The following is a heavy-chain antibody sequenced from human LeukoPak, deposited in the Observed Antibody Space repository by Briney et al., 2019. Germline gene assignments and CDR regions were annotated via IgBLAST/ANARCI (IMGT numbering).Heavy chain of an antibody. V-gene: IGHV4-30-4*01. D-gene: IGHD4-23*01. Sequence: SETLSLTCTVSGGSISSGDYYWSWIRQPPGKGLEWIGYIYYSGSTNCNPSLKSRVTISVDTSKNQFSLKLSSVTAADTAVYYCARDSQTTVLTALSLWGQGTLVTVSS. J-gene: IGHJ4*02. CDR2: IYYSGST. CDR3: ARDSQTTVLTALSL. CDR1: GGSISSGDYY.